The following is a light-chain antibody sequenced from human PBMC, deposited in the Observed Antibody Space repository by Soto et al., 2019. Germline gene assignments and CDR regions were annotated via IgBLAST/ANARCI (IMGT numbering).Light chain of an antibody. CDR2: AAS. Sequence: IQLTQSPSSLSASVGDRVTITCRASQGISSYLAWYQQKPGKAPKLLIYAASTLQSGVPSRFSGSGSGTDFTLNISSLQHEDFANYYCQQLNSYPRTFGPGTKVDIK. CDR3: QQLNSYPRT. J-gene: IGKJ3*01. CDR1: QGISSY. V-gene: IGKV1-9*01.